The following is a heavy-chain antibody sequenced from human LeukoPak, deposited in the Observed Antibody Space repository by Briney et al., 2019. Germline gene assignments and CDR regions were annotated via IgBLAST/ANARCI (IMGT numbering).Heavy chain of an antibody. D-gene: IGHD2-21*01. V-gene: IGHV3-7*01. CDR2: INQDGSEK. Sequence: GGSLRLSCAASGFTFTNHWMSWVRQAPGKGLEWVANINQDGSEKFYVDSVKGRFTISRDNAKNSLYLQMNSLRAEDTAVYYCARDLFYWGQGTLVTVSS. J-gene: IGHJ4*02. CDR3: ARDLFY. CDR1: GFTFTNHW.